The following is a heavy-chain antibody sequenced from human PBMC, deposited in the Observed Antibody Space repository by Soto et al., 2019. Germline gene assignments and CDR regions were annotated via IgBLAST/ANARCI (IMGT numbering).Heavy chain of an antibody. CDR2: ISSSSSTI. Sequence: EVQLVESGGGLVQPGGSLRLSCAASGFTFSSYSMNWVRQAPGKGLEWVSYISSSSSTIYYADSVKGRFTISRDNAKNSLYLQMNRLRAEDTAVYYCARDGPYYYYGMDVWGQGTTVTVSS. V-gene: IGHV3-48*01. CDR3: ARDGPYYYYGMDV. CDR1: GFTFSSYS. J-gene: IGHJ6*02.